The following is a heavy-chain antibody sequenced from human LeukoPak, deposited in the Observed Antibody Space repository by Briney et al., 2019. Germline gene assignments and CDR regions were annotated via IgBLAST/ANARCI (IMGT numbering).Heavy chain of an antibody. CDR2: ISSSSSYI. D-gene: IGHD4-11*01. J-gene: IGHJ4*02. Sequence: GGSLRLSCAASGFTYSSYSMNWVRQDPGKGLEWVSSISSSSSYIYYADSVKGRFTISRDNAKNSLYLQMNSLRAEDTAVYYCARWDYSNYFDYWGQGTLVTVSS. CDR1: GFTYSSYS. V-gene: IGHV3-21*01. CDR3: ARWDYSNYFDY.